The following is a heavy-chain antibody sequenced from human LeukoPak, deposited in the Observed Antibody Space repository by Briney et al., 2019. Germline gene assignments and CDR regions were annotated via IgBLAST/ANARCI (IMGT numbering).Heavy chain of an antibody. J-gene: IGHJ4*02. D-gene: IGHD5-18*01. V-gene: IGHV1-18*01. CDR2: ISAYNGNT. CDR3: ARDRTQMRDTSPGY. Sequence: GASVKVSCKASGYTFTSYGISWVRQAPGQGLEWMGWISAYNGNTNYAQKLQGRVTMTTDTSTSTAYMELRSLRSDDTAVYYCARDRTQMRDTSPGYWGQGTLVTVSS. CDR1: GYTFTSYG.